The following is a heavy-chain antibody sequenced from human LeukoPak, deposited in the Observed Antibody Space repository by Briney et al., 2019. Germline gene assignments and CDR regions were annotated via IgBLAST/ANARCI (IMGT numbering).Heavy chain of an antibody. CDR3: ARVPFSPRGYSYGYDY. CDR2: INPNSGGT. J-gene: IGHJ4*02. D-gene: IGHD5-18*01. Sequence: ASVKVSCKASGYTFTGYYMHWVRQAPGRGLEWMGWINPNSGGTNYAQKFQGWVTMTRDTSISTAYMELSRLRSDDTAVYYCARVPFSPRGYSYGYDYWGQGTLVTVSS. CDR1: GYTFTGYY. V-gene: IGHV1-2*04.